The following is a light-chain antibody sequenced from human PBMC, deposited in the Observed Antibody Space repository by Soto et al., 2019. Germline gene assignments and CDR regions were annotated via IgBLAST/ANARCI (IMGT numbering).Light chain of an antibody. J-gene: IGLJ2*01. V-gene: IGLV2-8*01. Sequence: QLVLTQPPSASGSPGQSVTISCTGTSSDVGRYNYVSWYQQHPGKAPKLMIYEVSKRPSGVPDRFSGSKSGNTASLTVSGLQAEDEADYYCSSYAGSNNLVFGGGTKL. CDR3: SSYAGSNNLV. CDR1: SSDVGRYNY. CDR2: EVS.